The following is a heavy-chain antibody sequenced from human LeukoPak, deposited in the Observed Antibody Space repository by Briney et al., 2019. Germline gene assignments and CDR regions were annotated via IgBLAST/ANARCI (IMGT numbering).Heavy chain of an antibody. Sequence: ASVKVSCKASGYTFTGYAMHWVRQAPGQRLEWMGGINAGNGNTKYAQKFQGRVTITRDTSASTAYMELSSLRSEDTAVYYCAVQQLESDGWSAPWGQGTLVTVSS. CDR3: AVQQLESDGWSAP. V-gene: IGHV1-3*01. J-gene: IGHJ5*02. D-gene: IGHD6-13*01. CDR2: INAGNGNT. CDR1: GYTFTGYA.